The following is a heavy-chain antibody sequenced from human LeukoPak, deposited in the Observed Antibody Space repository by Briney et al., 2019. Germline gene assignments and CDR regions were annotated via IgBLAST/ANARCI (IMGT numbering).Heavy chain of an antibody. J-gene: IGHJ5*02. CDR2: IIPIFGTA. Sequence: SVKVSCKASGYTFTSYGISWVRQAPGQGLEWMGGIIPIFGTANYAQKFQGRVTITADESTSTAYMELSSLRSEDTAVYYCARSLLGRFLEWLEFDPWGQGTLVTVSS. CDR3: ARSLLGRFLEWLEFDP. D-gene: IGHD3-3*01. CDR1: GYTFTSYG. V-gene: IGHV1-69*13.